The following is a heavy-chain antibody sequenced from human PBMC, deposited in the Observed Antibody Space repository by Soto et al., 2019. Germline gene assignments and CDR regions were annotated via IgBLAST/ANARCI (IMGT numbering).Heavy chain of an antibody. CDR1: GGSITNDDYY. J-gene: IGHJ4*02. CDR2: IHNSGTT. Sequence: LSLTCTVSGGSITNDDYYWNWIRQLPGKGLEWIGYIHNSGTTDYNPSLKSRVTISVDTSKSQFSLKLSSVTAADTAVYYCAREPSIWGQGTLVTVSS. V-gene: IGHV4-31*03. CDR3: AREPSI.